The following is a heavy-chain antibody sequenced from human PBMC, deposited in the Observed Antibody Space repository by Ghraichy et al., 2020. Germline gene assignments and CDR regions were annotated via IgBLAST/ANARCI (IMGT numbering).Heavy chain of an antibody. J-gene: IGHJ5*02. CDR3: ARYDILSWFDP. CDR1: GGSISSGAYY. D-gene: IGHD3-9*01. V-gene: IGHV4-31*03. CDR2: IYYSGDT. Sequence: SETLSLTCTVSGGSISSGAYYWSWIRQHPGKGLEWIGYIYYSGDTYYNPSLKSRVTISVDTSKNQFSLNLSSVTAADTAVYYCARYDILSWFDPWGQGTLVTVSS.